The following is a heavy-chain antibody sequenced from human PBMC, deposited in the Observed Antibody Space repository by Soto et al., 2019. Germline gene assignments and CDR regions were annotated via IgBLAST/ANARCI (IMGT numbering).Heavy chain of an antibody. CDR3: ARQIYDSDTGPNFQYYFDS. J-gene: IGHJ4*02. Sequence: GESRKISCKGSGYSFAGYWITWVRQKPGKGLEWMGRIDPSDSQTYYSPSFRGHVTISATKSITTVFLQWSSLRASDTAMYYCARQIYDSDTGPNFQYYFDSSGQATPVTVSS. V-gene: IGHV5-10-1*01. CDR2: IDPSDSQT. D-gene: IGHD3-22*01. CDR1: GYSFAGYW.